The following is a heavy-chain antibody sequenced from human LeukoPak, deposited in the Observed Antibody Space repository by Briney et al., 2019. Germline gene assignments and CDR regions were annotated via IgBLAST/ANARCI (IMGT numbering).Heavy chain of an antibody. CDR2: ISAYNGNT. CDR1: GYTFTSYG. J-gene: IGHJ4*02. CDR3: ARDAPNYYDSSGYYLFDY. D-gene: IGHD3-22*01. V-gene: IGHV1-18*01. Sequence: ASVKVSCKASGYTFTSYGISWVRQAPGQGLEWMGWISAYNGNTNYAQKLQGRVTMTTDTSTSTAYMELRSLRSDDTAVYYCARDAPNYYDSSGYYLFDYWGQGTLVTVSS.